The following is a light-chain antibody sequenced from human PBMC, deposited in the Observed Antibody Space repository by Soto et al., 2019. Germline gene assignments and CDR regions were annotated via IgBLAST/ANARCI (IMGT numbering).Light chain of an antibody. V-gene: IGKV1-39*01. J-gene: IGKJ2*01. CDR2: SAS. CDR3: QQTYTTPYT. CDR1: QSINSY. Sequence: DIQMTQSPSSLSATVGDRVTVSCRASQSINSYLNWYQQKPGKAPTLIIYSASSLEEGVPSRFSGSGSGTEFTLTISSLQPEDFATYSCQQTYTTPYTFGQGTKLEIK.